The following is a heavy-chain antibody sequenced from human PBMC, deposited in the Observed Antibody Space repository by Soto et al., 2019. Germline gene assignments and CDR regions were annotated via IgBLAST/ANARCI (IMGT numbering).Heavy chain of an antibody. D-gene: IGHD3-22*01. J-gene: IGHJ5*02. CDR3: AKVSGPGGYYDSSGLLP. CDR2: ISGGGGST. V-gene: IGHV3-23*01. CDR1: GFTFSRYA. Sequence: PRGSLRLSSAASGFTFSRYAMSWVRQAPGKGLEWVSAISGGGGSTYYEDSVKGRFTTSSDNSKNTLYLQMNSLRAEDKAVYYCAKVSGPGGYYDSSGLLPWGQGTMVTVSS.